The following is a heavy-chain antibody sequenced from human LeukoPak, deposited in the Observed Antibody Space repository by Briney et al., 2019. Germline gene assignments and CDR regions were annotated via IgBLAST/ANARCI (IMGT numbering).Heavy chain of an antibody. Sequence: PGGSLRLSCAASGFTFSSYGMHWVRQAPGKGLEWVAFIRYDGSNKYYADSVKGRFTISRDNSKNTLSLQMNSLRVEDTAVYYCAKVPSGWLRPSDYWGQGTLVTVSS. D-gene: IGHD6-19*01. CDR1: GFTFSSYG. J-gene: IGHJ4*02. V-gene: IGHV3-30*02. CDR3: AKVPSGWLRPSDY. CDR2: IRYDGSNK.